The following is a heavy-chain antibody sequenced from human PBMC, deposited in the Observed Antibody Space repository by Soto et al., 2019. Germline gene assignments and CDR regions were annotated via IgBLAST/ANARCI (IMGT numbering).Heavy chain of an antibody. D-gene: IGHD3-3*01. Sequence: VAVISYDGSNKYYADSVKGRFTISRDNSKNTLYLQMNSLRAEDTAVYYCARDLERFLETDGGAFDIWGQGTMVTVSS. CDR2: ISYDGSNK. V-gene: IGHV3-30-3*01. J-gene: IGHJ3*02. CDR3: ARDLERFLETDGGAFDI.